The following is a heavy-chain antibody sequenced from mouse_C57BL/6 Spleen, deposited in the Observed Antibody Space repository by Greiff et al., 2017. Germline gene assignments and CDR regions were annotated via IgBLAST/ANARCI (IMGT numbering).Heavy chain of an antibody. CDR3: ARATYPSAWFAY. V-gene: IGHV1-55*01. CDR1: GYTFTSYW. CDR2: IYPGSGST. J-gene: IGHJ3*01. Sequence: VQLQQPGAELVKPGASVKMSCKASGYTFTSYWITWVKQRPGQGLEWIGDIYPGSGSTNYNEKFKSKATLTVDTSSSTAYMQLSSLTSEDSAVYYGARATYPSAWFAYWGQGTLVTVSA. D-gene: IGHD5-1*01.